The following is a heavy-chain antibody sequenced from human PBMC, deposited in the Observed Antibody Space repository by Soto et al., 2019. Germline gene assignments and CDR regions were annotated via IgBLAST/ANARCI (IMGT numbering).Heavy chain of an antibody. CDR3: ARARGVVDFYSRPY. CDR2: ISSSGSTI. Sequence: GGSLRLSCAASGFTFSSYEMNWVRQAPGKGLEWVSYISSSGSTIYYADSVKGRFTISRDNAKNSLYLQMNGLRAEDTAVYYCARARGVVDFYSRPYWGQGTLVTSPQ. D-gene: IGHD3-3*01. J-gene: IGHJ4*02. CDR1: GFTFSSYE. V-gene: IGHV3-48*03.